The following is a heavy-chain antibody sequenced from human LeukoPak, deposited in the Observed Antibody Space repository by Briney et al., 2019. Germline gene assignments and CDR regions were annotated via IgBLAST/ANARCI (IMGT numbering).Heavy chain of an antibody. CDR3: ARVMCSGGSCYPGWFDP. D-gene: IGHD2-15*01. CDR2: IYHSGST. CDR1: GGSLRRADYF. Sequence: PSETLSLTCTVSGGSLRRADYFWGWIRQSPGKGLEWIGSIYHSGSTYYNPSLQSRVTKSVDTSKNQFSLKLSSVTAADTAVYYCARVMCSGGSCYPGWFDPWGQGTLVTVSS. J-gene: IGHJ5*02. V-gene: IGHV4-39*07.